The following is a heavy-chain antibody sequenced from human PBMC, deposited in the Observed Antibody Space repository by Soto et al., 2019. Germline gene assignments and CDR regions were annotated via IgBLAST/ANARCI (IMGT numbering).Heavy chain of an antibody. V-gene: IGHV1-69*02. CDR1: GGTFSSYT. J-gene: IGHJ3*02. D-gene: IGHD2-21*01. Sequence: QVQLVQSGAEVKKPGSSVKVSCKASGGTFSSYTISWVRQAPGQGLEWMGRIIPILGIANYAQKFQGRVTITADKNTSKAYMELIRLRSEYTAVYYCARDLRVVDAFHIWGPGTTVTVSS. CDR2: IIPILGIA. CDR3: ARDLRVVDAFHI.